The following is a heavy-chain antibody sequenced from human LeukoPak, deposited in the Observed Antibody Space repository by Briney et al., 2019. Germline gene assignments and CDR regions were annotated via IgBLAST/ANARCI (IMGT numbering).Heavy chain of an antibody. Sequence: GGSLRLSCSASAFTFSAYGMHWVRQTPGKGLEWVAFIRFDGVHKYYADSVKGRFTISRDNSKNTLYLEMNSLIPEDTALYYCAKPQEADLWVPDYWGQGTLVTVSS. CDR1: AFTFSAYG. V-gene: IGHV3-30*02. CDR3: AKPQEADLWVPDY. J-gene: IGHJ4*02. CDR2: IRFDGVHK. D-gene: IGHD3-3*01.